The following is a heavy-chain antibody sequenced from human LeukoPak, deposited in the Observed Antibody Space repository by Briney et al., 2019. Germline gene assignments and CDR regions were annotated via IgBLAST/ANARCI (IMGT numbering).Heavy chain of an antibody. Sequence: GGSLRLSCAASGFTFSSYAMSWVRQAPGKGLEWVSAISGSGGSTYYADSAKGRFTISRDNSKNTLYLQMNSLRAEDTAVYYCANGGSYNRVVYFDYWGQGTLVTVSS. CDR2: ISGSGGST. V-gene: IGHV3-23*01. CDR1: GFTFSSYA. CDR3: ANGGSYNRVVYFDY. D-gene: IGHD1-26*01. J-gene: IGHJ4*02.